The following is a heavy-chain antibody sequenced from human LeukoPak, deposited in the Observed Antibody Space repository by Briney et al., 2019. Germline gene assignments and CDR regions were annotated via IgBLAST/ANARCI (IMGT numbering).Heavy chain of an antibody. D-gene: IGHD2-15*01. Sequence: TSETLSLTCTVSGGSISSYYWSWIRQPPGKGLEWIGYIYYSGSTNYNPSLKSRVTISVDTSMNQFSLKLSSVTAADTAVYYCARNRKCSGGSCYAYFDYWGQGTLVTVSS. V-gene: IGHV4-59*08. CDR1: GGSISSYY. CDR3: ARNRKCSGGSCYAYFDY. CDR2: IYYSGST. J-gene: IGHJ4*02.